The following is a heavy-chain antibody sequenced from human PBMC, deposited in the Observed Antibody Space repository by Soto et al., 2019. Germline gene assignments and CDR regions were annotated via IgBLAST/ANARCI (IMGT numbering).Heavy chain of an antibody. D-gene: IGHD2-21*02. CDR3: ARQRTSVVTQAYFDD. V-gene: IGHV4-39*01. Sequence: KPSETLSLTCPVSGGSINSRSYYWGWIRQSPGKGLEWIGSIYYSGSTYYNPSLKSRVAMSVDTSKNQFSLKLRSVSAADTAVYYCARQRTSVVTQAYFDDWGQGSLVTVSS. CDR1: GGSINSRSYY. CDR2: IYYSGST. J-gene: IGHJ4*02.